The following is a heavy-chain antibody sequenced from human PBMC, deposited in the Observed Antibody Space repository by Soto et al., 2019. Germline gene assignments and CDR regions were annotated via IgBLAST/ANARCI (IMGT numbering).Heavy chain of an antibody. CDR1: GFTFSSYW. D-gene: IGHD2-8*01. Sequence: GGSLRLSCAASGFTFSSYWMHWVRQAPGKGLVWVSRINSDGSSTSYADSVKGRFTISRDNAKNTLYLQMNSLRAEDTAVYYCARVLNYCTNGVCYTAFSAFDIWGQGTMVTVSS. CDR2: INSDGSST. CDR3: ARVLNYCTNGVCYTAFSAFDI. J-gene: IGHJ3*02. V-gene: IGHV3-74*01.